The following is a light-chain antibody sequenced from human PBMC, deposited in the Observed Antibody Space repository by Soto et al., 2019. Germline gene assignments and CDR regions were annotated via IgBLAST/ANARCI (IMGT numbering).Light chain of an antibody. CDR3: QQANRVPLS. CDR1: QGISTN. V-gene: IGKV1-12*01. CDR2: AAS. Sequence: DIQMTQSPSSVSASVGDRVTITCRASQGISTNLAWYQQKPGEAPKLLIYAASSLQTGVPPRFSGSGSGTDFTLTISSLQPEDFAIYYCQQANRVPLSFGQGTRLEIK. J-gene: IGKJ5*01.